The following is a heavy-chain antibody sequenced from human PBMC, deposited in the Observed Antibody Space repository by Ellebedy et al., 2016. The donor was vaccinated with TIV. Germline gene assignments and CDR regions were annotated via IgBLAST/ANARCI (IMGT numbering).Heavy chain of an antibody. V-gene: IGHV3-13*01. CDR2: ITTAGDT. CDR1: GFTFGSFD. Sequence: GESLKISCAAAGFTFGSFDMHWVRQATGKGLEWVSSITTAGDTYYLGSVKGRFILSRDSAKTSLYLQMNSLRAEDTAVYYCARATSGFDYWGQGALATVSS. J-gene: IGHJ4*02. D-gene: IGHD5-24*01. CDR3: ARATSGFDY.